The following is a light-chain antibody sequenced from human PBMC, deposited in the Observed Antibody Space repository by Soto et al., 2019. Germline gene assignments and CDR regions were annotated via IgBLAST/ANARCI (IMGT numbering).Light chain of an antibody. CDR2: DAS. V-gene: IGKV3-11*01. CDR3: PRRCAWLHT. Sequence: IVLTQSPATLSLSPGESVTLPSTTNQSVDTYFDWYQQKLGVPPRLLIYDASNRAIGIPARFSGRRSEPDFSLTSRSIEPKDFASYNSPRRCAWLHTFGRGTRMEI. CDR1: QSVDTY. J-gene: IGKJ5*01.